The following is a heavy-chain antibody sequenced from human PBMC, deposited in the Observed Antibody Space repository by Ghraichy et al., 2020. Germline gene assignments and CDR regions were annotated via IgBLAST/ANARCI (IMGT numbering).Heavy chain of an antibody. Sequence: SETLSLTCTVSGGSISSYYWSWIRQPPGKGLEWIGYIYYSGSTNYNPSLKSRVTISVDTSKNQFSLKLSSVTAADTAVYYCARLKVDSWYGNDAFDIWGQGTMVTVSS. J-gene: IGHJ3*02. D-gene: IGHD6-13*01. V-gene: IGHV4-59*08. CDR2: IYYSGST. CDR1: GGSISSYY. CDR3: ARLKVDSWYGNDAFDI.